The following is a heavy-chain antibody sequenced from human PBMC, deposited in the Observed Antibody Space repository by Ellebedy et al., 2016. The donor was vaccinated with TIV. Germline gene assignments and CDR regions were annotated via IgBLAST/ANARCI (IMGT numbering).Heavy chain of an antibody. CDR1: RFTFSSYA. D-gene: IGHD6-6*01. J-gene: IGHJ3*01. Sequence: GGSLRLSXAASRFTFSSYAMSWVRQAPGKRLEWVSIISGSGDITHYADSVKGRFTISRDNSKNTVFLQMNSLRAEDTAVYYCAKDREYSSYYYMGDGAFDFWGQGTVVTVSS. CDR3: AKDREYSSYYYMGDGAFDF. CDR2: ISGSGDIT. V-gene: IGHV3-23*01.